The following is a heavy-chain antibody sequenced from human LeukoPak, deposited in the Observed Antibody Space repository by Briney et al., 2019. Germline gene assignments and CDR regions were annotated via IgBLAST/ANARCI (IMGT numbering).Heavy chain of an antibody. CDR1: GGSFNGYY. V-gene: IGHV4-34*01. Sequence: SETLSLTCAVYGGSFNGYYWTWIRQPPGKGLEWIGEINHSGSTDYDPSLKSRVTISVDTSKNQFSLKLNSVTAADTAVYYCARGQLRLSNWGQGSLVIVSS. D-gene: IGHD6-25*01. CDR2: INHSGST. J-gene: IGHJ4*02. CDR3: ARGQLRLSN.